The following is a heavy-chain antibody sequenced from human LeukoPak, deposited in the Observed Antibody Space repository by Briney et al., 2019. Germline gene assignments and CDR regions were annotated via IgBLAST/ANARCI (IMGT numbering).Heavy chain of an antibody. CDR3: AKDPKGIAAAGKLCVWQNFDY. J-gene: IGHJ4*02. CDR1: GFTFSSYA. CDR2: ISGSGGST. D-gene: IGHD6-13*01. V-gene: IGHV3-23*01. Sequence: PGGSLRLSCAASGFTFSSYAMSWVRQAPGQGLEWVSAISGSGGSTYYADSVKGRFTISRDNSKNTLYLQMNSLRAEDTAVYYCAKDPKGIAAAGKLCVWQNFDYWGQGTLVTVSS.